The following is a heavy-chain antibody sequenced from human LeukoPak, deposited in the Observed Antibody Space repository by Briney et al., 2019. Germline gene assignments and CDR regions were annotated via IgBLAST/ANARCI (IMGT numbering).Heavy chain of an antibody. J-gene: IGHJ4*02. CDR2: LTANSRSA. CDR3: ARDEGWIQLFC. V-gene: IGHV3-23*01. Sequence: PGGSLRLSCAASGFTFSHYGMNWVRQAPGKGLEWVSGLTANSRSAYYADSVKGRFTIPRDNSENMVYLQMNSLRAEDTAKYYGARDEGWIQLFCRGQGTLVTVS. CDR1: GFTFSHYG. D-gene: IGHD5-18*01.